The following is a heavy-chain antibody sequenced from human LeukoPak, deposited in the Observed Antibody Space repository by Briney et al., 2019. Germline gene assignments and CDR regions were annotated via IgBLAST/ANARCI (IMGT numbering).Heavy chain of an antibody. CDR3: ARGEAFHYDSSGYPDY. V-gene: IGHV3-33*01. J-gene: IGHJ4*02. Sequence: AGRSLILSFSAPRYSLISDVSHWGRQAPGKGLEWVAVIWYDGNTKYYVDSVKGRFTISRDKSKNTLYLQMNSLKPEDTAVYYCARGEAFHYDSSGYPDYWGQGTLVIVSS. CDR1: RYSLISDV. CDR2: IWYDGNTK. D-gene: IGHD3-22*01.